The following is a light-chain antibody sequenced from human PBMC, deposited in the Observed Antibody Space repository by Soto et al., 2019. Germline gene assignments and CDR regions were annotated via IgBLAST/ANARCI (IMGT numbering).Light chain of an antibody. V-gene: IGLV1-40*01. CDR2: GNT. CDR3: QSYDDSLSGRV. Sequence: QPVLRQPPSVSGAPGQSITISCTGNSSNIGAGYDTHWYQQVPGTAPKVLIYGNTNRPSGVPDRFSGSKSGTSASLAITGLQAEDEADYYCQSYDDSLSGRVFGGGTKLTVL. CDR1: SSNIGAGYD. J-gene: IGLJ2*01.